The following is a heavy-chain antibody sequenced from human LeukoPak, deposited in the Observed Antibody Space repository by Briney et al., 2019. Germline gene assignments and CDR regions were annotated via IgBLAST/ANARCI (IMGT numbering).Heavy chain of an antibody. J-gene: IGHJ2*01. Sequence: SETLSLTCTVSGGSISPYYWSWIRQPPGKGLEWIAYMSYSGTTNSNPSLKSRVAVSVDTSKNQFSLMLTAVTAADTAVYYCARDLGSSWPNWYFDLWGRGTLVTVSS. CDR2: MSYSGTT. D-gene: IGHD6-13*01. V-gene: IGHV4-59*01. CDR1: GGSISPYY. CDR3: ARDLGSSWPNWYFDL.